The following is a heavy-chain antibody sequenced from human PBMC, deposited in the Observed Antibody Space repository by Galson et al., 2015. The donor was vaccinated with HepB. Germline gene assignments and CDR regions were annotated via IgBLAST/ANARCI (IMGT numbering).Heavy chain of an antibody. CDR2: IIPIFGTA. V-gene: IGHV1-69*13. J-gene: IGHJ4*02. CDR1: GGTFSSYA. Sequence: SVKVSCKASGGTFSSYAISWVRQAPGQGLEWMGGIIPIFGTANYAQKFQGRVTITADESTSTAYMELSSLRSEDTAVYYCARGPLLRDGYNPTRPYFDYWGQGTLVTVSS. D-gene: IGHD5-24*01. CDR3: ARGPLLRDGYNPTRPYFDY.